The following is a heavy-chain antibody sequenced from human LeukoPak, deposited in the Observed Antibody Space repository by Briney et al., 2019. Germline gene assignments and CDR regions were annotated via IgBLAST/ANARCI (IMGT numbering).Heavy chain of an antibody. CDR3: ARGGDCGGDCYDFDY. CDR1: GYTFTNYA. CDR2: INPSGGST. J-gene: IGHJ4*02. D-gene: IGHD2-21*02. Sequence: ASVQVSCKASGYTFTNYAMHWVRQAPGQGLEWMGIINPSGGSTSYAQKFQGRVTMTRDTSTSTVYMELSSLRSEDTAVYYCARGGDCGGDCYDFDYWGQGTLVTVSS. V-gene: IGHV1-46*01.